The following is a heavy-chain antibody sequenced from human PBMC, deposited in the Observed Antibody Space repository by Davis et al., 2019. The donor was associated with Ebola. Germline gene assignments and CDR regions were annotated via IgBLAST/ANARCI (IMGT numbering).Heavy chain of an antibody. CDR1: GYTFTSYY. CDR3: ARGGTYYYDRRWFDP. V-gene: IGHV1-46*01. J-gene: IGHJ5*02. Sequence: AASVKVSCKASGYTFTSYYMYWVRQAPGQGLEWMGIINPSGGSTSYAQKFQGRVTMTRDTSTSTVYMELSSLRSEDTAVYYCARGGTYYYDRRWFDPWGQGTLVTVSS. D-gene: IGHD3-22*01. CDR2: INPSGGST.